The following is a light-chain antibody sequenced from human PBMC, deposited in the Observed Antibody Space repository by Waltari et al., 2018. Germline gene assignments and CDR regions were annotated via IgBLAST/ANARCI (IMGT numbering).Light chain of an antibody. CDR2: GQN. Sequence: SSELTQDPAVSVALGQTVRITCQGDSLRRYYASWYQQRQGQAPILVLYGQNNRPSGIPDRFSGSISGNTASLTITGAQAEDEADYYCHSRDTSSTRVFGGGTRLTV. CDR3: HSRDTSSTRV. CDR1: SLRRYY. V-gene: IGLV3-19*01. J-gene: IGLJ2*01.